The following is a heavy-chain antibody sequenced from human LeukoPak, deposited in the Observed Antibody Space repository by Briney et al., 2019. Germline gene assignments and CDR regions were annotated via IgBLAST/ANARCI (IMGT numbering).Heavy chain of an antibody. CDR3: ARDSYGDYI. D-gene: IGHD4-17*01. J-gene: IGHJ4*02. V-gene: IGHV4-59*01. Sequence: SETLYLTGTVSGGSISSYYWSWIRQPPGKGLEWIGYIYYSGSTNYNPSLESRVTISVDTSKNQFSLKLSSVTAADTAVYYCARDSYGDYIWGQGTLVTVSS. CDR2: IYYSGST. CDR1: GGSISSYY.